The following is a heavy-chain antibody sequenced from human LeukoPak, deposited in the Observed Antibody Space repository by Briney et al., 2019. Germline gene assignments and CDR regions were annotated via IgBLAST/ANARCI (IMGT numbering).Heavy chain of an antibody. CDR1: GFTFSSYS. Sequence: GGSLRLSCAASGFTFSSYSMNWVRQAPGKGLEWVSYISSSSSTIYYADSVKGRFTISRDNAKNSLYLQMNSLRAEDTAVYYCATGGCCWTNDAFDIWGQGTMVTVSS. CDR2: ISSSSSTI. J-gene: IGHJ3*02. D-gene: IGHD1/OR15-1a*01. V-gene: IGHV3-48*01. CDR3: ATGGCCWTNDAFDI.